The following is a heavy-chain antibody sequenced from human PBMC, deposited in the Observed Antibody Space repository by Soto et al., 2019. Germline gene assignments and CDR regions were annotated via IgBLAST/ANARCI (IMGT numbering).Heavy chain of an antibody. CDR3: ARGSGWYSSSYYYYYGMDV. Sequence: GESLKISCKGSGYSFTSYWIGWVRQMPGKGLEWMGIIYPGDSDTRYSPSFQGQVTISADKSISTAYLQWSSLKASDTAMYYCARGSGWYSSSYYYYYGMDVWGQGTTVTVSS. CDR1: GYSFTSYW. CDR2: IYPGDSDT. J-gene: IGHJ6*01. V-gene: IGHV5-51*01. D-gene: IGHD6-19*01.